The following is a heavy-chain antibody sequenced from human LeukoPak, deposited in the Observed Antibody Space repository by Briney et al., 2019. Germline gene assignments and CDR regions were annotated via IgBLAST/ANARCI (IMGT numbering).Heavy chain of an antibody. Sequence: GGCLRLSCAASGFTFSSYAMSWVRQAPGKGLEWVSAISGSGGSTYYADSVKGQFTSSRDNSKNTLYLQMNSLRAEDTAVYYCATYAESSSWHDAFDIWGHGTMVTVSS. CDR2: ISGSGGST. CDR3: ATYAESSSWHDAFDI. V-gene: IGHV3-23*01. CDR1: GFTFSSYA. J-gene: IGHJ3*02. D-gene: IGHD6-13*01.